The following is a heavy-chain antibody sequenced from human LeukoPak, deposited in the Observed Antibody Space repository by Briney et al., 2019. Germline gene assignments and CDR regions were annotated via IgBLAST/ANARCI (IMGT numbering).Heavy chain of an antibody. V-gene: IGHV1-2*02. CDR3: ARVAAAFKVAGHFDY. Sequence: ASVKVSCKASGYTFTGYYMHWVRQAPGQGLEWMGWINPNSGGTNYAQKFQGRVTMTRDTSISPAYMELSRLRSDDTAVYYCARVAAAFKVAGHFDYWGQGTLVTVSS. CDR2: INPNSGGT. J-gene: IGHJ4*02. D-gene: IGHD6-19*01. CDR1: GYTFTGYY.